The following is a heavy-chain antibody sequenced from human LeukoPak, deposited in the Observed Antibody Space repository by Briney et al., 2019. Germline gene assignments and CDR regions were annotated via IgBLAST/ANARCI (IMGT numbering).Heavy chain of an antibody. J-gene: IGHJ6*02. CDR3: ARERYYGMDV. CDR1: GFTFSSYA. V-gene: IGHV3-30-3*01. CDR2: ISYDGSNK. Sequence: GRSLRLSCAASGFTFSSYAMHWVRQAPGKGLEWVAVISYDGSNKYYADSVKGRFTISRDNSKNTLYLQMNSLRAEDTAVDYCARERYYGMDVWGQGTTVTVSS.